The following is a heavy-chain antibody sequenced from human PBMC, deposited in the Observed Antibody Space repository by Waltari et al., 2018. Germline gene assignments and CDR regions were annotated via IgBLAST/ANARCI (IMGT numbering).Heavy chain of an antibody. CDR1: GGSISSHY. Sequence: QVQLQESGPGLVKPSETLSLTCTVPGGSISSHYWSWIRQPPGKALEWIGHIQNGGTTNHSPSLRSRVTMSTDTSTNQVSLRLTSMTAADTAVYYCAKVLVVQGLIINFDSWGQGILVTVSS. V-gene: IGHV4-59*11. CDR2: IQNGGTT. CDR3: AKVLVVQGLIINFDS. D-gene: IGHD3-10*01. J-gene: IGHJ4*02.